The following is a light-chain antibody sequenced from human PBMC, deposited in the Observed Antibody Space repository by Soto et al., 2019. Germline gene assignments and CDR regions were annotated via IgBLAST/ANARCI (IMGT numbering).Light chain of an antibody. V-gene: IGKV3-11*01. J-gene: IGKJ5*01. CDR3: QQRSNCPPIT. CDR1: QSVSSY. Sequence: EIVLTQSPATLSLSPGERATLSCRASQSVSSYLAWYQQQPGQAPRLLIYDASNRSTGIPARFSGSGSGTDFTLTISSLEPEDFAVYYCQQRSNCPPITFGQGKRLEIK. CDR2: DAS.